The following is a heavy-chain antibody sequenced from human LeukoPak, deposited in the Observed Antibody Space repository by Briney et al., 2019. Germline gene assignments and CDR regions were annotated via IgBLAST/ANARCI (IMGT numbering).Heavy chain of an antibody. V-gene: IGHV1-18*04. Sequence: ASVKVSCKTSGFTYSAYGIAWVRQAPGHGPEWMGWISNYNGNTNYAQKFQGGITVTTDTSTGTASMELRSLKSDDTAVYYCTRGVAVATAYYFDNWGRGTLVTVAS. CDR3: TRGVAVATAYYFDN. J-gene: IGHJ4*02. CDR2: ISNYNGNT. CDR1: GFTYSAYG. D-gene: IGHD4-23*01.